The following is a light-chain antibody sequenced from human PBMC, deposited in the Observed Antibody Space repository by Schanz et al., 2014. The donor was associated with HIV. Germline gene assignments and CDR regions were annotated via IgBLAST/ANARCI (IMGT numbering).Light chain of an antibody. J-gene: IGKJ2*01. Sequence: IQMTQSPSTVSTSVGDRVTITCRASQTIGRLLAWYQQKPGRAPKLLISEASILETGVPSTFSGSGSGTSFTLTITSLQPDDFATYYCQQCVTYPYTFGQGTTLDIK. V-gene: IGKV1-5*03. CDR2: EAS. CDR1: QTIGRL. CDR3: QQCVTYPYT.